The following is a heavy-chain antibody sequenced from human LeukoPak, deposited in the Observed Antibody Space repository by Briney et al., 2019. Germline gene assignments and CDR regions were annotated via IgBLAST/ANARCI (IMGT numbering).Heavy chain of an antibody. V-gene: IGHV1-2*02. CDR2: INANTGGT. CDR1: GYTLTGHY. J-gene: IGHJ5*02. Sequence: ASVKVSCKASGYTLTGHYMHWVRQAPGQGLEWMGYINANTGGTNYAQKFQGRVTMTRDTSISTAYMELSSLRSDDTAVYYCASGTYCGAACYYWFDPWGQGTLVTVSS. D-gene: IGHD2-21*02. CDR3: ASGTYCGAACYYWFDP.